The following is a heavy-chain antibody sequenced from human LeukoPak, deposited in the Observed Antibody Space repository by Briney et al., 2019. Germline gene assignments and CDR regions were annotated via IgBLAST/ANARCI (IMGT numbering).Heavy chain of an antibody. D-gene: IGHD3-22*01. CDR3: GRAGVYSASSGYGPDR. J-gene: IGHJ5*02. V-gene: IGHV3-53*01. CDR2: IHSGGET. Sequence: QSGGSLRLSCAASGFSVSNNYMSWVRQAPGKGLEWVSVIHSGGETYHTDSVKGRFTISRDNSKNTLYLQMNSLRAEDTAVYYCGRAGVYSASSGYGPDRWGQGTLVTVSS. CDR1: GFSVSNNY.